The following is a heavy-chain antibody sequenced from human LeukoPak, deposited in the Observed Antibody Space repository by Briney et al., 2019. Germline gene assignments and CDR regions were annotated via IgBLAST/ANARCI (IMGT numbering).Heavy chain of an antibody. D-gene: IGHD3-16*01. Sequence: PGRSLRLSCAAAGFTFDDYAMHWVRHAPGKGLEWVSGISWSSGSIGYADSVKGRFTISRDNAKNSLYLQMNSLRAEDTALYYCAKEDRRGRHFDYWGQGTLVTVSS. J-gene: IGHJ4*02. CDR3: AKEDRRGRHFDY. CDR1: GFTFDDYA. V-gene: IGHV3-9*01. CDR2: ISWSSGSI.